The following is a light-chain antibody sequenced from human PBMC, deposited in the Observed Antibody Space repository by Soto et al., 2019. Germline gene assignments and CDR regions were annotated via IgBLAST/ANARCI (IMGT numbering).Light chain of an antibody. CDR3: QSYDSSLSGVV. V-gene: IGLV1-40*01. Sequence: QPVLTQPPSVSGAPGQRVTISCTGSSSNIGAGYDVHWYQQLPGTAPKLLMYGNNNRPSGVPDRFSDSKSGTSASLAITGLQAEDEADYYCQSYDSSLSGVVFGGGTKLTVL. J-gene: IGLJ2*01. CDR1: SSNIGAGYD. CDR2: GNN.